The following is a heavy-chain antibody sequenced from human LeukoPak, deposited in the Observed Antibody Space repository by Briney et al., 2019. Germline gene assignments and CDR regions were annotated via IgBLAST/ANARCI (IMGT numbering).Heavy chain of an antibody. CDR2: IYPGDSDT. Sequence: GESLKISCKGFGYNFSRNWIAWVRQMPGKGLEWMGIIYPGDSDTRYSPSFQGQVTIPADKSINTAYLQWSSLKASDTAMYYCARIEGHIPDNYYMDVWGKGTTVTVSS. CDR3: ARIEGHIPDNYYMDV. V-gene: IGHV5-51*01. D-gene: IGHD2-2*02. J-gene: IGHJ6*03. CDR1: GYNFSRNW.